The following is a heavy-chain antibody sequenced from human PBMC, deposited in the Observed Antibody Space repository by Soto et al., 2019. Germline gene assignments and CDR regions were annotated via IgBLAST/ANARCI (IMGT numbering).Heavy chain of an antibody. V-gene: IGHV3-53*04. CDR2: IYSGGST. CDR3: ARDPNYGDSHP. J-gene: IGHJ5*02. D-gene: IGHD4-17*01. CDR1: GFTVSSNY. Sequence: GGSLRLSCAASGFTVSSNYMSWVRQAPGKGLEWVSVIYSGGSTYYADSVKGRFTISRHNSKNTRYLQMNSLRAEDTALYYCARDPNYGDSHPWGQGTLVTVSS.